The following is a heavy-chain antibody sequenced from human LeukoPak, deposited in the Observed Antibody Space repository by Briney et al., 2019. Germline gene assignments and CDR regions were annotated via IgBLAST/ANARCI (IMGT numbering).Heavy chain of an antibody. Sequence: GSLRLSCAASGFTFSSYSMNWVRQAPGKGLEWIGSIYHSGSTYYNPSLKSRVTISVDTSKNQFSLKLSSVTAADTAVYYCARLMFYWGQGTLVTVSS. D-gene: IGHD3-10*02. J-gene: IGHJ4*02. V-gene: IGHV4-38-2*01. CDR3: ARLMFY. CDR2: IYHSGST. CDR1: GFTFSSYS.